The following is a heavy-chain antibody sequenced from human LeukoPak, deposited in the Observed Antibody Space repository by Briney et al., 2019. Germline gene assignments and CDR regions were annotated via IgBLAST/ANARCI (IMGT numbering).Heavy chain of an antibody. D-gene: IGHD4-17*01. CDR2: LSYDGSYK. Sequence: GGSLRLSCAASGFTFSSYGMHWVRQAPGKGLEWVAFLSYDGSYKNYVDSVKGRFIISRDNAENSLFLQMNSLRAEDTAVYFCASNDYRDEGIDSWGQGTLVTVSS. J-gene: IGHJ4*02. CDR1: GFTFSSYG. CDR3: ASNDYRDEGIDS. V-gene: IGHV3-30*03.